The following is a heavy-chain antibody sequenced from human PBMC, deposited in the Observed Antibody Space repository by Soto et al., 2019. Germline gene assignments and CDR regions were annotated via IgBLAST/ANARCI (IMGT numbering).Heavy chain of an antibody. CDR1: GNSFTTYY. Sequence: ASVKVSCKASGNSFTTYYMHWVRQAPGQGLEWMGIVNPSGGRTTYAQKFQGRVTMTRDTSTSTFHMELSSLTSEDTAVYYCAGLYHYDSSGYYDYWGQGTLVTVSS. CDR3: AGLYHYDSSGYYDY. J-gene: IGHJ4*02. V-gene: IGHV1-46*01. D-gene: IGHD3-22*01. CDR2: VNPSGGRT.